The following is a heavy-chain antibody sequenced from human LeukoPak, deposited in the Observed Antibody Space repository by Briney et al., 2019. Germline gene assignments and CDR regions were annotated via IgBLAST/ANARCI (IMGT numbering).Heavy chain of an antibody. Sequence: GGSLRLSCAASGFTFSDYYMSWIRQAPGKGLEWVSYISSSGSTIYYADSVKGRFTISRDNAKNSLYLQMNSLRAEDTAVYYCARVIGFTMIVVDTWYFDLWGRGTLVTVS. CDR1: GFTFSDYY. J-gene: IGHJ2*01. V-gene: IGHV3-11*01. CDR3: ARVIGFTMIVVDTWYFDL. CDR2: ISSSGSTI. D-gene: IGHD3-22*01.